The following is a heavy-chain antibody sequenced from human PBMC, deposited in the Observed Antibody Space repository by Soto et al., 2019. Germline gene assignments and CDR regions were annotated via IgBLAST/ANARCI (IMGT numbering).Heavy chain of an antibody. CDR2: MNTNSDDT. Sequence: ASVKVYCKASGYIFTSYHFHWVRQAPGQGLEWVGWMNTNSDDTRSAQKFRGRLTLTRDKSMRAVYMKLSNLSPDDTAVYYCAREWAEAGPFYGMDVWGQGTTVTVSS. CDR3: AREWAEAGPFYGMDV. V-gene: IGHV1-8*02. D-gene: IGHD6-13*01. CDR1: GYIFTSYH. J-gene: IGHJ6*02.